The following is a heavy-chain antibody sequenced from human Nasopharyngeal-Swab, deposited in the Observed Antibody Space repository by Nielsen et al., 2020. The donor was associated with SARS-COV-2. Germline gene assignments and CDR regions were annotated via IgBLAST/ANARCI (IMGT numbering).Heavy chain of an antibody. D-gene: IGHD3-9*01. J-gene: IGHJ4*02. CDR1: GFTFSSYG. CDR2: IWYDGSNK. Sequence: GGSLRLSCAASGFTFSSYGMHWVRQAPGKGLEWVAVIWYDGSNKYYADSVKGRSTISRDNSKNTLYLQMNSLRAEDTAVYYCARVAGITIFTDTTFDYWGQGTLVTVSS. V-gene: IGHV3-33*01. CDR3: ARVAGITIFTDTTFDY.